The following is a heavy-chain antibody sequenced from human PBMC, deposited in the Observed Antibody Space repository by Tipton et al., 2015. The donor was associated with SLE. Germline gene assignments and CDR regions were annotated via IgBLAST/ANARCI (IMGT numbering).Heavy chain of an antibody. V-gene: IGHV4-31*03. J-gene: IGHJ4*02. Sequence: TLSLTCTVSGGSISSGGYYWSWVRQLPGKGLEWIGYIYYSGSTYYNPSLKGRLTISLDTSKNQFSLKLSSVTAADTAVYYCARDEQLGLRYWGQGTLVTVSS. CDR1: GGSISSGGYY. D-gene: IGHD6-6*01. CDR3: ARDEQLGLRY. CDR2: IYYSGST.